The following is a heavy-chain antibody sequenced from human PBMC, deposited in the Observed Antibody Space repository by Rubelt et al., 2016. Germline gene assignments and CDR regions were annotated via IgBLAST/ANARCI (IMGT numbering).Heavy chain of an antibody. V-gene: IGHV4-34*01. CDR3: ARGRGSGSYGGYYFYGVDV. D-gene: IGHD1-26*01. J-gene: IGHJ6*02. CDR2: ISQGGTT. CDR1: GGSFSGYS. Sequence: QVQLQQWGAGLLKPAETLSLTCAVYGGSFSGYSWSWIRLSPGKGLEWIGEISQGGTTNYNPSLKSRVTITSKNQFSLKLNSVTAADTAVYYCARGRGSGSYGGYYFYGVDVWGQGTTVTVSS.